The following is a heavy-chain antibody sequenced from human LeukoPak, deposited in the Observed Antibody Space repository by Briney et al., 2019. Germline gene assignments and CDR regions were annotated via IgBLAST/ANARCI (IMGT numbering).Heavy chain of an antibody. J-gene: IGHJ1*01. D-gene: IGHD3-10*01. CDR1: GGSISGYY. CDR2: VYYSGST. Sequence: SETLSLTCTVSGGSISGYYWSWIRQPPGRGLEWIGFVYYSGSTKYNPSLKSRVTIPVDTSKNQFSPKLTSVTAADTAVYYCARYGSGSYSDDHFQHWGQGTLVTVSS. CDR3: ARYGSGSYSDDHFQH. V-gene: IGHV4-59*08.